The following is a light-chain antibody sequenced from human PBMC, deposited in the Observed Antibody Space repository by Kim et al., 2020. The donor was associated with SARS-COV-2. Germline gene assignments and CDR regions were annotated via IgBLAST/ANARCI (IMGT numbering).Light chain of an antibody. CDR1: SSNIGTNY. CDR3: AAWDDSLGGVV. Sequence: QSVLTQPPSVAGTPGQRVTISCSGSSSNIGTNYVYWYQQLPGTAPKLLIYSNNQRPSGVPDRFSGSKSGTSASLAISGLRSEDEADYYCAAWDDSLGGVVFGGGTQLTVL. V-gene: IGLV1-47*02. J-gene: IGLJ2*01. CDR2: SNN.